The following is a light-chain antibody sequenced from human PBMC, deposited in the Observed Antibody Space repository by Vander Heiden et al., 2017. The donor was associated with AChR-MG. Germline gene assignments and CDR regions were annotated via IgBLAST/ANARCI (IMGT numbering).Light chain of an antibody. CDR2: AAS. V-gene: IGKV1-9*01. J-gene: IGKJ3*01. CDR3: QQLNSYQL. CDR1: QGISSY. Sequence: DIQLTQSPSFLSASVGDRVTITCRASQGISSYLAWYQQKPGKAPKLLIYAASTLQSGVPSRFSGSGSGTEFTLTISSLQPEDFATYYWQQLNSYQLFGPGTKVDIK.